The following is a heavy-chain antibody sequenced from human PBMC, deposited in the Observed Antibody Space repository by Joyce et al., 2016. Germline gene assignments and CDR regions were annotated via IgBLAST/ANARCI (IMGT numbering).Heavy chain of an antibody. CDR3: VIGGKDYSYSMPF. Sequence: EVQLVESGGGLVKPGGSLRLSCGASGFTFCSSSWSWISQAPGKGLEWVATISGDSHYIFHADPVKGRFTVSRANGKNTLSLQMTSRRVEDTAVYYCVIGGKDYSYSMPFWGQGTTVTVSS. V-gene: IGHV3-21*06. J-gene: IGHJ6*03. CDR1: GFTFCSSS. CDR2: ISGDSHYI.